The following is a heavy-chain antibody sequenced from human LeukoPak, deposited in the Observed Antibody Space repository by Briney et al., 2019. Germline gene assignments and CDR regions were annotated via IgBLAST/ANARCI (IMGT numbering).Heavy chain of an antibody. CDR3: ARDVGARLSGF. V-gene: IGHV4-4*01. CDR2: IYHSGNA. CDR1: GGSISSNNW. D-gene: IGHD6-6*01. J-gene: IGHJ4*02. Sequence: SETLSLTCAVSGGSISSNNWWSWVRQPPGKGLEWIGEIYHSGNANYNPSLKTRVTMSVDKSTNQFSLILSSVTAADTAVYCCARDVGARLSGFWGQGTLVTVSS.